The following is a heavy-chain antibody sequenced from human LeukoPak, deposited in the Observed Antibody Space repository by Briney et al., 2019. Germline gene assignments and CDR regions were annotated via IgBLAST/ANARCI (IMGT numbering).Heavy chain of an antibody. D-gene: IGHD2-2*01. CDR1: GGTFSSYA. CDR3: ARFVVPAASNYMDV. J-gene: IGHJ6*03. V-gene: IGHV1-69*13. Sequence: VASVKVSCKASGGTFSSYAISWVRQAPGQGLEWMGGIIPIFGTANYAQKFQGRVTITADESTSTAYMELSSLRSEDTAVYYCARFVVPAASNYMDVWGKGTTVTVSS. CDR2: IIPIFGTA.